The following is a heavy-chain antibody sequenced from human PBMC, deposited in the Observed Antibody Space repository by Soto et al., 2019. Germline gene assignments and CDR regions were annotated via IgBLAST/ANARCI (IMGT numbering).Heavy chain of an antibody. CDR3: ARSGGSLDY. CDR1: GGSISSYY. Sequence: VQLQESGPGLVKPSETLSLTCTVSGGSISSYYWSWIRQPPGKGLEWIGYIYYSGSTNYNPSLKSRVTISVDTSRNQFSLKLNSVTAADTAVYYCARSGGSLDYWGQGTLVTVSS. J-gene: IGHJ4*02. CDR2: IYYSGST. V-gene: IGHV4-59*01. D-gene: IGHD2-15*01.